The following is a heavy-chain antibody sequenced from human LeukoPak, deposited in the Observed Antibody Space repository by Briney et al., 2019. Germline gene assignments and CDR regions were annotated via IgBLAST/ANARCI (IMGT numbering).Heavy chain of an antibody. Sequence: SETLSLTCTVSGGSISSYYWSWIRQPAGKGLEWIGRIYTSGSTNYNPSLKSRVTISVDTSKNQFSLKLSSVTAADTAVYYCARLPGPWYSSSSWAFDPWGQGTLVTVSS. V-gene: IGHV4-4*07. CDR2: IYTSGST. J-gene: IGHJ5*02. CDR3: ARLPGPWYSSSSWAFDP. D-gene: IGHD6-6*01. CDR1: GGSISSYY.